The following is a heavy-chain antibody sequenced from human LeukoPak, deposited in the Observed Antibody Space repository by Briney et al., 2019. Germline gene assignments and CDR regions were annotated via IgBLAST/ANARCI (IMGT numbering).Heavy chain of an antibody. D-gene: IGHD5-12*01. J-gene: IGHJ4*02. V-gene: IGHV4-4*08. Sequence: PSETLSLTCTVSGDSFSYFYWSWIRQPPGKGLEWIGRIYTSGSTNYNPSLKSRVAISVDTSKNQFSLKLSSVTAADTAVYYCAREGIYDQTFDYWGQGTLVTVSS. CDR2: IYTSGST. CDR1: GDSFSYFY. CDR3: AREGIYDQTFDY.